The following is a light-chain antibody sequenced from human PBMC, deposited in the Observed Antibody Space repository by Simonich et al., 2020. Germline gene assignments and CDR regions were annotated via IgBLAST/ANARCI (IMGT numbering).Light chain of an antibody. CDR1: QSVFYSSNNKNY. Sequence: DIVMTQSPDSLAVSLGERATINCKSSQSVFYSSNNKNYLAWYQQIPGQPPKLLIYWASTRESGVPDRFSGSGSGTDFTLTSISLQAEDVAVYYCQQYYSTPYTFGQGTKLEIK. CDR2: WAS. J-gene: IGKJ2*01. V-gene: IGKV4-1*01. CDR3: QQYYSTPYT.